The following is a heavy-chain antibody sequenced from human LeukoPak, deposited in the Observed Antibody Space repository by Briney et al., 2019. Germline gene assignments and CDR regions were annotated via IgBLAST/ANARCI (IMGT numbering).Heavy chain of an antibody. V-gene: IGHV3-21*01. J-gene: IGHJ4*02. CDR3: ATNLSGVTGSTYGRGIDY. CDR1: GVGSSSCS. CDR2: ISSSSSCI. Sequence: GASMILSCAASGVGSSSCSMNWVRWARQQGGEWVACISSSSSCIYYADSVKGRFTISRDNTNNSLYLQMNSLSAAANAVYYCATNLSGVTGSTYGRGIDYWGQGTLVTVSS. D-gene: IGHD1-26*01.